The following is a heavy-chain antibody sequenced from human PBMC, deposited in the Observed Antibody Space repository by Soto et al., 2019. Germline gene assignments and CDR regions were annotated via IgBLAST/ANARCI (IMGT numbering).Heavy chain of an antibody. D-gene: IGHD3-9*01. J-gene: IGHJ6*02. Sequence: ASVKVSSKASGYTFTNYVFNSVRQAPGQGLEWMGWISAYNDNTGSAQKFQGRVTMTTDTSTVTAYMELRSLRSDDTAVYYCSRGDDINGLDVWGLGTTVTVS. V-gene: IGHV1-18*01. CDR2: ISAYNDNT. CDR1: GYTFTNYV. CDR3: SRGDDINGLDV.